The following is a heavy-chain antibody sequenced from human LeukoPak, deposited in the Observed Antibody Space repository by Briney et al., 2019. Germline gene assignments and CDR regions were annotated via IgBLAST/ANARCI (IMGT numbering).Heavy chain of an antibody. J-gene: IGHJ3*02. CDR3: ARAAVAADAFDI. V-gene: IGHV1-18*01. CDR1: GYTCTSYG. CDR2: ISAYNGNT. D-gene: IGHD6-19*01. Sequence: ASVKVSCKASGYTCTSYGISWVRQAPGQGLEWMGWISAYNGNTNYAQKLQGRVTMTTDTSTSTAYMELRSLRSDDTAVYYCARAAVAADAFDIWGQGTMVTVSS.